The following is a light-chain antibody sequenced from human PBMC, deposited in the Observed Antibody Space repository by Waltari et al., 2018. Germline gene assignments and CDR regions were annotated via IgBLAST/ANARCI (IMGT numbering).Light chain of an antibody. CDR3: QQFDTNSS. CDR2: AAS. CDR1: QSINSC. Sequence: DIQMTQSPSTLSASVGDRVTITCRASQSINSCLAWYQHKPGKAPKLLIYAASNLVSGVPSRFSGSRSGTEFTLTISGLQPDDFATYYCQQFDTNSSFGQGTKLEIK. J-gene: IGKJ2*01. V-gene: IGKV1-5*03.